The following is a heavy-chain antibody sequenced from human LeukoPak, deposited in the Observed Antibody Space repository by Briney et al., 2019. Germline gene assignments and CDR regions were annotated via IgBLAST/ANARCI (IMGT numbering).Heavy chain of an antibody. J-gene: IGHJ4*02. Sequence: ASVKVSCKASGYTFTGYFIHWVRQAPGQGLEWMGWINPNSGGTNYAQKFQGRVTMTRDTSISTAYMELSRLRSDDTAVYYCARDSWDSSGYYHDYWGQGTLVTVSS. V-gene: IGHV1-2*02. CDR2: INPNSGGT. CDR3: ARDSWDSSGYYHDY. CDR1: GYTFTGYF. D-gene: IGHD3-22*01.